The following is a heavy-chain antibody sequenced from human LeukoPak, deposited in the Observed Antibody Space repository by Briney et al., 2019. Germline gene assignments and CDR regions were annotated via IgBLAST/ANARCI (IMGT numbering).Heavy chain of an antibody. V-gene: IGHV4-34*01. CDR3: ARAVAGTTKTFDY. CDR2: INHSGST. Sequence: SETLSLTCAVYGGSFSGYYWSWIRQPPGKGLDWIGEINHSGSTNYNPSLKSRVTISVDTSKNQFSLKLSSVTAADTAVYYCARAVAGTTKTFDYWGQGTLVAVSS. D-gene: IGHD6-19*01. J-gene: IGHJ4*02. CDR1: GGSFSGYY.